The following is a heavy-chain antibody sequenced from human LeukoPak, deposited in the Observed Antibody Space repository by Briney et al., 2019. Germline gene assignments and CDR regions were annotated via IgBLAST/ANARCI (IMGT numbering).Heavy chain of an antibody. J-gene: IGHJ6*02. CDR3: AKESSSFGYYGMDV. V-gene: IGHV3-23*01. Sequence: GGSLRLSCAASGFTFSSYAMSWVRQAPGKGLEWVSAISGSGGSTYYADSVKGRFAISRDNSKNTLYLQMNSLRAEDTAVYYCAKESSSFGYYGMDVWGQGTTVTVSS. CDR1: GFTFSSYA. CDR2: ISGSGGST. D-gene: IGHD3-16*01.